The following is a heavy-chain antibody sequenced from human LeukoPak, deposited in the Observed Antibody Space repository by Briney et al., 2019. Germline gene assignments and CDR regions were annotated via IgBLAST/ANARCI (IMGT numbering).Heavy chain of an antibody. Sequence: SQTLSLTCAVSGGSISSGGYSWSWIRQPPGKGLEWIGYIYSSGTTNYNPSLKSRVSISVDTSKNQLSLKLNSVTFADTAVYYCAREDTAMGFRVDYWGQGTLVTVSS. J-gene: IGHJ4*02. V-gene: IGHV4-61*08. CDR3: AREDTAMGFRVDY. D-gene: IGHD5-18*01. CDR1: GGSISSGGYS. CDR2: IYSSGTT.